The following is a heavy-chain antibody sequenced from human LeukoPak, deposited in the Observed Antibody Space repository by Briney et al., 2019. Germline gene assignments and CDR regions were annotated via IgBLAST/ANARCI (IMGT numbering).Heavy chain of an antibody. CDR3: ARSSGKDAFDI. D-gene: IGHD3-3*01. CDR1: GGSISSYY. J-gene: IGHJ3*02. V-gene: IGHV4-59*08. Sequence: SETLSLTCTVSGGSISSYYWSWIRQPPGKGLEWIGYIHYSGSTNYNSSLKSRVTISIDMSKNEFSLKLRSVTAADTAVYYCARSSGKDAFDIWGQGTMVTVSS. CDR2: IHYSGST.